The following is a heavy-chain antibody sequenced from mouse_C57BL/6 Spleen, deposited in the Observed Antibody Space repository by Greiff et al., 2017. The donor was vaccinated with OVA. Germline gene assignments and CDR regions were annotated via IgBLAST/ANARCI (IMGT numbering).Heavy chain of an antibody. Sequence: QVTLKVSGAELARPGASVKMSCKASGYTFTSYTMHWVKQRPGQGLEWIGYINPSSGYTKYNQKFKDKATLTADKSSSTAYMQLSSLTSEDSAVYHCARSDGPRYFDVWGTGTTVTVSS. CDR3: ARSDGPRYFDV. D-gene: IGHD2-3*01. CDR1: GYTFTSYT. J-gene: IGHJ1*03. V-gene: IGHV1-4*01. CDR2: INPSSGYT.